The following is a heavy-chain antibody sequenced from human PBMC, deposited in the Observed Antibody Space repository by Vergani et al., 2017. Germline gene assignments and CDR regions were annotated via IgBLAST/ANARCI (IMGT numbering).Heavy chain of an antibody. CDR2: ISGSGGST. Sequence: EVQLLESGGGLVQPGGSLRLSCAASGFTFSSYAMSWVRQAPGKGLEWVSAISGSGGSTYYADSVKGRFTISRDNSKNTLYLQMNSLRAEDTAVYYCAKDPGRSGSSKYYFDYWGQGTLVTVSS. V-gene: IGHV3-23*01. D-gene: IGHD1-26*01. CDR3: AKDPGRSGSSKYYFDY. CDR1: GFTFSSYA. J-gene: IGHJ4*02.